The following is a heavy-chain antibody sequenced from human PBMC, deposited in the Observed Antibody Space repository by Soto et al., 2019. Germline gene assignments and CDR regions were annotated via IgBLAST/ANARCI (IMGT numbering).Heavy chain of an antibody. V-gene: IGHV3-30-3*01. CDR1: GFTFSSYA. Sequence: QVQLVESGGGVVQPGRSLRLSCAASGFTFSSYAMHWVRQAPGKGLEWVAVISYDGSNKYYADSVKGRFTISRDNSKNTLYLQMNSLRAEDTAVYYCARVSEVVPAAMSLPDYYYYGMDVWGQGTTVTVSS. J-gene: IGHJ6*02. CDR3: ARVSEVVPAAMSLPDYYYYGMDV. D-gene: IGHD2-2*01. CDR2: ISYDGSNK.